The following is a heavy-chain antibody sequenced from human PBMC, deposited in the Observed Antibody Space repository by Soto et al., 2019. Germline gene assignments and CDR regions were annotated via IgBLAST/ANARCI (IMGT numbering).Heavy chain of an antibody. CDR3: ARGGYCSTTSCYTGEDY. J-gene: IGHJ4*02. CDR2: IIPISGTA. Sequence: QVQLVQSGAEVKKPGSSVKVSCKATGGTFSHQAISWVRQAPGQGLEWMGGIIPISGTANYAQKFQGRVTITADESTNTAYMYLGSLRSEDTAVYYCARGGYCSTTSCYTGEDYWGQGTLVTVSS. CDR1: GGTFSHQA. D-gene: IGHD2-2*02. V-gene: IGHV1-69*01.